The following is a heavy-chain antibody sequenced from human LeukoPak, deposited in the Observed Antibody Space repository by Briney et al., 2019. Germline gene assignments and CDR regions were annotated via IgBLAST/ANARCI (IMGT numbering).Heavy chain of an antibody. CDR3: TRDRAGPRVYSTTQFDY. V-gene: IGHV3-49*04. Sequence: PGGSLRLSCTASGFTFGDYAMSWVRQAPGKGLEWVGFIRSKAYGGTTEYAASVKGRFTISRDDSKSIAYLQMNSLKTEDTAVYYCTRDRAGPRVYSTTQFDYWGQGTLVTVSS. D-gene: IGHD4-11*01. CDR1: GFTFGDYA. CDR2: IRSKAYGGTT. J-gene: IGHJ4*02.